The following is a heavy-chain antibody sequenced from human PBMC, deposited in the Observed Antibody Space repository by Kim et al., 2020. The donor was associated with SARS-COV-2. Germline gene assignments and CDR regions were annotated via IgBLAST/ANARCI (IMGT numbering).Heavy chain of an antibody. J-gene: IGHJ6*02. CDR3: ARVRYSSSWYYYYGMDV. D-gene: IGHD6-13*01. Sequence: SETLSLTCTVSGGSVSSGSYYWSWIRQPPGKGLEWIGYIYYSGSTNYNPSLKSRVTISVDTSKNQFSLKLSSVTAADTAVYYCARVRYSSSWYYYYGMDVWGQGTTVTVSS. CDR2: IYYSGST. V-gene: IGHV4-61*01. CDR1: GGSVSSGSYY.